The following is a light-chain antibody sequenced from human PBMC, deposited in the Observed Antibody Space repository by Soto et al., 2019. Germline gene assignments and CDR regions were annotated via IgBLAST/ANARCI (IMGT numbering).Light chain of an antibody. CDR3: AAWDKSLSGGV. CDR1: SSNIGSDY. J-gene: IGLJ2*01. V-gene: IGLV1-51*02. Sequence: QSALTQPPSVSAAPGQSVTISCSGSSSNIGSDYVSWYQQLPGTAPKLLIYENNKRPSGIPDRFSGSKSGTSATLGITGLQTGDEADYYCAAWDKSLSGGVFGGGTQLTVL. CDR2: ENN.